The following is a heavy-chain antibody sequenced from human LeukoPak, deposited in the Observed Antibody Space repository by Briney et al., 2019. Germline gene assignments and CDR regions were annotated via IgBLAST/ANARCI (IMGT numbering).Heavy chain of an antibody. CDR1: GYTFTSYY. CDR3: ARGLASWLLDS. Sequence: GASVKVSCKASGYTFTSYYIHWVRQAPGQGLEWMGIINPSGGSTNYAQKFQGRVTMTRDTSTSTVYMEVSSLRSEDTAVYYCARGLASWLLDSWGQGTLVTVSS. D-gene: IGHD3-22*01. V-gene: IGHV1-46*01. CDR2: INPSGGST. J-gene: IGHJ4*02.